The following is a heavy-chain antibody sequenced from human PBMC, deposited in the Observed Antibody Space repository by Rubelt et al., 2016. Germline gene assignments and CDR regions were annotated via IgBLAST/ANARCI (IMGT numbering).Heavy chain of an antibody. CDR2: MNPNSGNT. CDR3: ARCPGCTSTSCPYYFDY. V-gene: IGHV1-8*01. D-gene: IGHD2-2*01. CDR1: GYTFTSYD. Sequence: QVQLVQSGAEVKKPGASVKVSCKASGYTFTSYDINWVRQATGQGLEWMGWMNPNSGNTGYAQKFQGRVTMTRNTSISTAYMELGSLRSEDTAVYYCARCPGCTSTSCPYYFDYWGQGTLVTVSS. J-gene: IGHJ4*02.